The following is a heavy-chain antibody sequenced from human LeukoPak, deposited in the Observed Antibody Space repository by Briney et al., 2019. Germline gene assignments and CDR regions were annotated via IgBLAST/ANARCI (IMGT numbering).Heavy chain of an antibody. Sequence: PGGSLRLSGAASAFTFSSYWMHWVRQAPGKGRVWLSRINSDVSSTRYEDSVKGRIPIFRDNANNTLYLQMHSMSAEDTAVYYCARDTTPGELRFLYTVSYGMDVWGQGSTVTVSS. CDR2: INSDVSST. D-gene: IGHD3-3*01. CDR3: ARDTTPGELRFLYTVSYGMDV. J-gene: IGHJ6*02. V-gene: IGHV3-74*01. CDR1: AFTFSSYW.